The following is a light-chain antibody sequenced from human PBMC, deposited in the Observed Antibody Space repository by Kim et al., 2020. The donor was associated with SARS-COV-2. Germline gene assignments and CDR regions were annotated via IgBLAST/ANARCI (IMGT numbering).Light chain of an antibody. V-gene: IGKV1-39*01. Sequence: ASVGDRVTITCRASQSISSYLNWYQQKPGKAPKLLIYAASSLQSGVPSRFSGSGSGTDFTLTISSLQPEDFATYYCQQSYSTPWTFVHGTKVDIK. J-gene: IGKJ1*01. CDR1: QSISSY. CDR2: AAS. CDR3: QQSYSTPWT.